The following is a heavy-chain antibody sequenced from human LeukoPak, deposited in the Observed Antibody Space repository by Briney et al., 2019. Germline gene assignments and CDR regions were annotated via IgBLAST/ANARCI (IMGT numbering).Heavy chain of an antibody. J-gene: IGHJ4*02. CDR3: AKDRGSWFALFDS. CDR2: IRGSGAIT. Sequence: PGGSLRLSCTASGFSFSIYALSRVRQAPGKGLEWVSGIRGSGAITYYADSVKGRFTISRDNSKSTLFLHMNSLRAEDTAVYYCAKDRGSWFALFDSWGQGTLVTVSS. D-gene: IGHD6-13*01. V-gene: IGHV3-23*01. CDR1: GFSFSIYA.